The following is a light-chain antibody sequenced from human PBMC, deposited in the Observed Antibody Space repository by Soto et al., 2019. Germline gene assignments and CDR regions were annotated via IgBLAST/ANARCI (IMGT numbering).Light chain of an antibody. V-gene: IGLV2-11*01. CDR1: TSDIGAYNY. Sequence: QSALTQPRSVSGSPGQSVTISCTGTTSDIGAYNYVSWYQQHPGKAPKLIIYGVSKRPSGVPERFSGSKSDSTASLTTSGLQDEDEADYYCCSYAGYYTLLFGGGTKLTVL. CDR2: GVS. J-gene: IGLJ2*01. CDR3: CSYAGYYTLL.